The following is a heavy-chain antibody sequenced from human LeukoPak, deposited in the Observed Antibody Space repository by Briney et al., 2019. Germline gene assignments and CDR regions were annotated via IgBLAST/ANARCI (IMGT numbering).Heavy chain of an antibody. D-gene: IGHD6-13*01. CDR3: ARVGSSSWYGDY. CDR1: GFTFSSYG. V-gene: IGHV3-33*01. CDR2: IWYDGSNK. J-gene: IGHJ4*02. Sequence: GGSLRLSCAASGFTFSSYGMHWVRRVPGKGLEWVAVIWYDGSNKYYADSVKGRFTISRDNSKNTLYLQMNSLRAEDTAVYYCARVGSSSWYGDYWGQGTLVTVSS.